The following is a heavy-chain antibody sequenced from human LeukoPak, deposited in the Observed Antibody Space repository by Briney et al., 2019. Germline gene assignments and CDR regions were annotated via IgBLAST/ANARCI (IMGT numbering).Heavy chain of an antibody. V-gene: IGHV3-23*01. CDR1: GFTFDTYA. CDR3: AKSYGPLPYYFDY. CDR2: ITHSGETT. D-gene: IGHD4-17*01. J-gene: IGHJ4*02. Sequence: GGSLRLSCAASGFTFDTYAMTWVRQAPGKGLEWVSTITHSGETTHYADSVKGRFTISRDNSKNTLYLQMNSLRAEDTAVYYCAKSYGPLPYYFDYWGQGTLVTVSS.